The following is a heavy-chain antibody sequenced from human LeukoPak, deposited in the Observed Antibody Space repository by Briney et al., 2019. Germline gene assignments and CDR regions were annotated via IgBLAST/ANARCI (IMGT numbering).Heavy chain of an antibody. D-gene: IGHD2-2*01. CDR1: GGSISSSSYY. V-gene: IGHV4-61*01. Sequence: SETLSLTCTVSGGSISSSSYYWSWIRQPPGKGLEWIGYIYYSGSTNYNPSLKSRVTISVDTSKNQFSLKLSSVTAADTAVYYCARERTSVLFDYWGQGTLVTVSS. CDR2: IYYSGST. CDR3: ARERTSVLFDY. J-gene: IGHJ4*02.